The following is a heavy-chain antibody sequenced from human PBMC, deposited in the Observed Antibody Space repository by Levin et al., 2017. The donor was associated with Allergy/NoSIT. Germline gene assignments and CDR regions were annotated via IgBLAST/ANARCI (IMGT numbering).Heavy chain of an antibody. Sequence: GESLKISCAASGFTFSSYAMHWVRQAPGKGLEWVTIISYDGINKNYADSVKGRFTISRDNSKNTLYLEMNSLKTEDTAVYYCARAQGTSMAPPYDYWGQGTLVTVSS. V-gene: IGHV3-30*04. CDR2: ISYDGINK. CDR1: GFTFSSYA. J-gene: IGHJ4*02. CDR3: ARAQGTSMAPPYDY. D-gene: IGHD5-18*01.